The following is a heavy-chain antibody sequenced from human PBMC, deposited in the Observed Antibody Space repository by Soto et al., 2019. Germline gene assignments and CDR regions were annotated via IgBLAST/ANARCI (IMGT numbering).Heavy chain of an antibody. V-gene: IGHV3-30*18. CDR2: ILYDGSNE. J-gene: IGHJ4*02. CDR3: AKNDAVDY. D-gene: IGHD1-1*01. Sequence: SLRLSCAASGFTFSIYGMHWVRQAPVKGLEWVAVILYDGSNEYYADSVKGRFTISRDNSKNTLYLQMNSLRAEDTAVYYCAKNDAVDYWVQRTLVTVSS. CDR1: GFTFSIYG.